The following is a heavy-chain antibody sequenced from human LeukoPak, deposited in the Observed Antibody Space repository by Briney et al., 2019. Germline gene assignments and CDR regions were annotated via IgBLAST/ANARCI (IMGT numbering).Heavy chain of an antibody. J-gene: IGHJ4*02. D-gene: IGHD1-20*01. V-gene: IGHV3-11*04. CDR1: GFTFSDYY. Sequence: VGSLRLSCAASGFTFSDYYMSGIRQAPGKGLEWVSYIRSSGSTIYYADSVKGRSTISRDNAKNSLYLQMNSLRAEDTAVYYCARAGLGDSNWQFDYWSQGSLVTASS. CDR3: ARAGLGDSNWQFDY. CDR2: IRSSGSTI.